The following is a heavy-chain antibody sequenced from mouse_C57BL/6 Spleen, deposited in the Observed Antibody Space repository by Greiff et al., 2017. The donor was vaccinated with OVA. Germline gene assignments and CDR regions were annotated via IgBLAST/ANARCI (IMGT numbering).Heavy chain of an antibody. CDR2: ISYSGST. J-gene: IGHJ2*01. CDR1: GYSITSDY. CDR3: ARYIEGYDGYHYGY. V-gene: IGHV3-8*01. Sequence: EVNLVESGPGLAKPSQTLSLTCSVTGYSITSDYLNWIRKFPGNKLEYMGDISYSGSTYYNPSLKSRISITRDTSKTQYYLQLNSVTTEDTATYYCARYIEGYDGYHYGYWGQGTTLTVSS. D-gene: IGHD2-3*01.